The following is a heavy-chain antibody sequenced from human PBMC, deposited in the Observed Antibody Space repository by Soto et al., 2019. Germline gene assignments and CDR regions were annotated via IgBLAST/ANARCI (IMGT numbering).Heavy chain of an antibody. CDR3: ARDRGGSGWYRRFDY. CDR2: IYHSGST. V-gene: IGHV4-4*02. Sequence: KTSETLSLTCAVSGGSISSSNWWSWVRQPPGKGLEWIGEIYHSGSTNYNPSLKSRVTISVDKSKNQFSLKLSSVTAADTAVYYCARDRGGSGWYRRFDYWGQGTLVTVSS. D-gene: IGHD6-19*01. J-gene: IGHJ4*02. CDR1: GGSISSSNW.